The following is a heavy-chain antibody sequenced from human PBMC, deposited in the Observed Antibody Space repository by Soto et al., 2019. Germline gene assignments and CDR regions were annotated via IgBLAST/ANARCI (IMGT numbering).Heavy chain of an antibody. V-gene: IGHV1-46*01. J-gene: IGHJ4*02. D-gene: IGHD3-22*01. CDR2: INPSGGST. CDR1: GYTFTSYY. Sequence: QVQLVQSGAEVKKPGASVKVSCKASGYTFTSYYMHWVRQAPGQGLECMGIINPSGGSTSYAQKFQGRVTMTRDTSTSTVYMDMSRLSSEYTAVYYCSRASSGYYSYFDYWGQGTLVTVSS. CDR3: SRASSGYYSYFDY.